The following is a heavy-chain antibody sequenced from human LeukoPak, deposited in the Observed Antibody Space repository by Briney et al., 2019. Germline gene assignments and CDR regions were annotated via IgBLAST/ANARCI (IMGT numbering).Heavy chain of an antibody. CDR3: AKTLHGSSWFDYYYGMDV. J-gene: IGHJ6*02. V-gene: IGHV3-23*01. D-gene: IGHD6-13*01. CDR2: ISGSGGST. CDR1: GFTFSSYA. Sequence: PGGSLRLSCAASGFTFSSYAMSWVRQAPGKGLEWVSAISGSGGSTYYADSVKGRFTISRDNSKNTLYLQMNSLRAEDTAVYYCAKTLHGSSWFDYYYGMDVWGQGTTVTVSS.